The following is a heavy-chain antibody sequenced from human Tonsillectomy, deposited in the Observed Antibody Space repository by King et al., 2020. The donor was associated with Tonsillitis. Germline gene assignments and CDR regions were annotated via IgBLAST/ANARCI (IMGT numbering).Heavy chain of an antibody. D-gene: IGHD5-24*01. CDR3: ARHMAISVAFDI. CDR1: GYNLSNYW. Sequence: VQLVESGAEVKKPGESLKISCKGSGYNLSNYWIGWVRQMPGKGLEWMGIIYPGDSDTRYIPSFQGQVTIPADKSLSTAYLQWSSRKASDTAMYYCARHMAISVAFDIWGPGTMVTVSS. V-gene: IGHV5-51*01. CDR2: IYPGDSDT. J-gene: IGHJ3*02.